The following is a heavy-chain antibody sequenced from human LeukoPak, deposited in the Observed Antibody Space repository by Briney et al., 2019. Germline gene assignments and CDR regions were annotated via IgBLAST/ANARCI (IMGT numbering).Heavy chain of an antibody. CDR3: ARLSSGYDLGYAFDI. V-gene: IGHV4-34*01. CDR1: GGSFSGYY. CDR2: INHSGST. J-gene: IGHJ3*02. D-gene: IGHD5-12*01. Sequence: SETLSLTCAVYGGSFSGYYWSWIRQPPGKGLEWIGEINHSGSTNYNPSLKSRVTISVDTSKNQFSLKLSSVTAADTAVYYCARLSSGYDLGYAFDIWGQGTMVTVSS.